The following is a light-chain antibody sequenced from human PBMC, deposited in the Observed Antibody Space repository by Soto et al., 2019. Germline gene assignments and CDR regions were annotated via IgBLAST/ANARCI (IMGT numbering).Light chain of an antibody. V-gene: IGLV2-14*01. CDR3: GSYASATLI. Sequence: QSVLTQPASVSGSPGQSITISCTGSNSHIGAYDYVSWYQQHPGKPPTLLIYEVTFRPSGVPNRFSGSKSGNTATLTISGLLTEDEADYYCGSYASATLIFGGGTKLTVL. CDR1: NSHIGAYDY. J-gene: IGLJ2*01. CDR2: EVT.